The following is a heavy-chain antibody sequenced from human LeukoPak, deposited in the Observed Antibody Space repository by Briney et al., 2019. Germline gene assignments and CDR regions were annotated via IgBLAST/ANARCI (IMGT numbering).Heavy chain of an antibody. CDR3: VGWSATRIDY. D-gene: IGHD3-3*01. CDR2: IYSSGST. J-gene: IGHJ4*02. V-gene: IGHV4-4*07. Sequence: SETLSLTCTVSGGSLSSDYWSWIRQPAGKGLEWIGRIYSSGSTNYNPSLKSRVTMSVDTSKNQFSLKLSSVTAADTAVYYCVGWSATRIDYWGQGTLVTVSS. CDR1: GGSLSSDY.